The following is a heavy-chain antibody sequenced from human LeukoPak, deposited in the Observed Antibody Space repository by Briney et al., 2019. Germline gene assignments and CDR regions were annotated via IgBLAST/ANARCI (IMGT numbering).Heavy chain of an antibody. Sequence: GRSLRLSCAASGFTFSSYGMHWVRQAPGKGLEGVAVIWYDGSNKYYADSVKGRFTISRDNSKNTLYLQMNSLRAEDTAVYYCAREAGTALSLDYWGQGTLVTVSS. J-gene: IGHJ4*02. CDR2: IWYDGSNK. D-gene: IGHD6-19*01. V-gene: IGHV3-33*01. CDR1: GFTFSSYG. CDR3: AREAGTALSLDY.